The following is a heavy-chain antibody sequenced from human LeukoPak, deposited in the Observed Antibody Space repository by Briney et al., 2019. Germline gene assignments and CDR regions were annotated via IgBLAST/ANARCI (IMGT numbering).Heavy chain of an antibody. Sequence: GGSLRLSCAASGFMFSNYWMNWVRQAPGKGLEWVANIKDDGSEEYYVDSVKGRFTISRDNAKNSLYLQMNSLRAEDTAVYYCVSTLKKDYWGQGALVTVSS. CDR3: VSTLKKDY. CDR2: IKDDGSEE. CDR1: GFMFSNYW. J-gene: IGHJ4*02. V-gene: IGHV3-7*01.